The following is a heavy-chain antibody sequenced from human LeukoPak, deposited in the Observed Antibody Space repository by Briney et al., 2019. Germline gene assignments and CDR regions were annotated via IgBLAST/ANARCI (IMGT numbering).Heavy chain of an antibody. D-gene: IGHD4-17*01. CDR2: LYSGGRA. J-gene: IGHJ4*02. V-gene: IGHV3-66*04. CDR3: AGHTALDY. CDR1: EFTVSNNY. Sequence: GWSLRLSCAASEFTVSNNYMSWVRQAPGKGLEWVSGLYSGGRAYYTDAVNGRFTISRDNSKNTLYLRMNSLRAEDTVIYYCAGHTALDYWGQGTLVTVSS.